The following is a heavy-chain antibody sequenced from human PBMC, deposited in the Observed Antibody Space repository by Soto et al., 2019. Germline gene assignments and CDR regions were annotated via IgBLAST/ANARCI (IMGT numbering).Heavy chain of an antibody. V-gene: IGHV1-3*01. J-gene: IGHJ4*02. CDR1: GYTFTSYA. CDR3: ARDPGIVVVPAAPAYFDY. D-gene: IGHD2-2*01. Sequence: ASVKDSCKASGYTFTSYAMHWVRQAPGQRLEWMGWINAGNGNTKYSQKFQGRVTITRDTSASTAYMELSSLRSEDTAVYYCARDPGIVVVPAAPAYFDYWGQGTLVTVSS. CDR2: INAGNGNT.